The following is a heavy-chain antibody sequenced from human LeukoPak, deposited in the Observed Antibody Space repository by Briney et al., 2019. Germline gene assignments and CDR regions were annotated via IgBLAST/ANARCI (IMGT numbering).Heavy chain of an antibody. CDR2: ISSNGGST. J-gene: IGHJ4*02. CDR3: ARDSASGIAPRPFYY. D-gene: IGHD6-6*01. CDR1: GFTFSSYA. Sequence: GGSLRLSCAASGFTFSSYAMHWVRQAPGKGLEYISGISSNGGSTYYANSVKGRFTISRDNSKNTLYLQMGSLRAEDMAVYYCARDSASGIAPRPFYYWGQGTLVTVSS. V-gene: IGHV3-64*01.